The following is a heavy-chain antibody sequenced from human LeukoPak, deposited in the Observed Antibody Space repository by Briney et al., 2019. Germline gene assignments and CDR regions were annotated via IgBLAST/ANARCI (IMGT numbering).Heavy chain of an antibody. CDR1: GYTFTGYY. Sequence: ASVKVSCKASGYTFTGYYMHWVRQAPGRGLEWMGWINPNSGGTNYAQKFQGRVTMTRDTSISTAYMELSRLRSDDTAVYYCARDRESIAARRGSYYFDYWGQGTLVTVSS. CDR2: INPNSGGT. J-gene: IGHJ4*02. CDR3: ARDRESIAARRGSYYFDY. V-gene: IGHV1-2*02. D-gene: IGHD6-6*01.